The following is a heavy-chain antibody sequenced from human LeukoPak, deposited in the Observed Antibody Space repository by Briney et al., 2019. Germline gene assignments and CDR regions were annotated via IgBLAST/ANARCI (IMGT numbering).Heavy chain of an antibody. D-gene: IGHD6-13*01. CDR1: GFTFSSYS. J-gene: IGHJ4*02. Sequence: GGSLRLSCAASGFTFSSYSMNWVRQAPGKGLEWVSYISSSSSTIYYADSVKGRFTISRDNSKNTLYLQMNSLRAEDTAVYYCAKGTERGAGTKTYYFDYWGQGTLVTVSS. V-gene: IGHV3-48*01. CDR2: ISSSSSTI. CDR3: AKGTERGAGTKTYYFDY.